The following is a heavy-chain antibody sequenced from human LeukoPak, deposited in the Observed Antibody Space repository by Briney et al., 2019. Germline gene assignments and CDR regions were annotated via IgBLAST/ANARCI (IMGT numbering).Heavy chain of an antibody. J-gene: IGHJ3*02. CDR2: ISSSSSYI. D-gene: IGHD3-22*01. CDR1: GFTFSSYS. V-gene: IGHV3-21*04. Sequence: GGSLRLSCAASGFTFSSYSMNWVRQAPGKGLEWVSSISSSSSYIYYADSVKGRFTISRDNAKNSLYLQMNSLRAEDMALYYCARDSSGYYDGFDAFDIWGQGTMVTVSS. CDR3: ARDSSGYYDGFDAFDI.